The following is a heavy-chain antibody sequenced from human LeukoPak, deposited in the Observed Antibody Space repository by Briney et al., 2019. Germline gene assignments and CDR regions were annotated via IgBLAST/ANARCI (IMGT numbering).Heavy chain of an antibody. Sequence: SETLSLTCTVSGGSISSDRFYWTWVRQPAGKGLEWIGRIKSSNTNYNPSLKSRVSVSLDTSTNQFSLKLSSLTAADTAVYYCARVPDWTYVPDYWGQGTLVTVSS. D-gene: IGHD3-16*01. CDR1: GGSISSDRFY. CDR3: ARVPDWTYVPDY. V-gene: IGHV4-61*02. J-gene: IGHJ4*02. CDR2: IKSSNT.